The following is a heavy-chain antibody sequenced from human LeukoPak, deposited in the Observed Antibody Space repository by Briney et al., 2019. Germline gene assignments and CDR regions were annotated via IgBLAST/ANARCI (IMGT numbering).Heavy chain of an antibody. J-gene: IGHJ4*02. D-gene: IGHD3-9*01. CDR3: ARAYDMIDY. CDR1: GYTFTSYY. CDR2: INPSGGST. V-gene: IGHV1-46*01. Sequence: ASVKVSCKASGYTFTSYYMHWVRQAPGQGLEWMGIINPSGGSTSYAQKFQGRIAMTRDTSTSTVYMVLSSLRSEDAAVYYCARAYDMIDYWGQGTLVTVSS.